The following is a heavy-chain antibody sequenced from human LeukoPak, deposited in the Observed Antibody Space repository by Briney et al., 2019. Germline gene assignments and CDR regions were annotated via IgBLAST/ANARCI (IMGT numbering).Heavy chain of an antibody. CDR3: AKVSGGGLYYDGMDV. D-gene: IGHD1-14*01. Sequence: PGESLRLSCLTSGFTLSTKAMSWVRQAPGKGLEWISGISGSGASTYYADSVKGRFTISRDSSKNTLYLQMNSLRAEDTAVYYCAKVSGGGLYYDGMDVWGQGTTVTVSS. J-gene: IGHJ6*02. V-gene: IGHV3-23*01. CDR1: GFTLSTKA. CDR2: ISGSGAST.